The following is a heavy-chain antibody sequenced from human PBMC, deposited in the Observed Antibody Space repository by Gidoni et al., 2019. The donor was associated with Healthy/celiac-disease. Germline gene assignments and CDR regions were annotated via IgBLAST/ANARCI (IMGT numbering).Heavy chain of an antibody. CDR2: ISYDGSNK. V-gene: IGHV3-30*18. D-gene: IGHD3-22*01. CDR1: GFTFSSYG. CDR3: AKDRYYYDSSPGNNWFDP. Sequence: QVQLVESGGGVVQPGRSLRLSCAASGFTFSSYGLPWVRQAPGKGLDWVAFISYDGSNKYYADSVKGRFTISRDNSKNTLYLQMNSLRAEDTAVYYCAKDRYYYDSSPGNNWFDPWGQGTLVTVSS. J-gene: IGHJ5*02.